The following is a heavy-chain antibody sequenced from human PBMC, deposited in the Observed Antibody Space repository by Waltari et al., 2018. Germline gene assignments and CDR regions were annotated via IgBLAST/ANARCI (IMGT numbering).Heavy chain of an antibody. CDR3: ATGLEDSDSASRPFDV. Sequence: VLLLQSGTAVKKPGTPVKISCKVYAFTITNSYIHWVQQAPGKGLHWMGLVDPEDGEAIYSENFQGRVTMTADTSTDTVYMQLSSLTSDDTAIYYCATGLEDSDSASRPFDVWGQGTMVTVS. V-gene: IGHV1-69-2*01. D-gene: IGHD1-26*01. CDR1: AFTITNSY. J-gene: IGHJ3*01. CDR2: VDPEDGEA.